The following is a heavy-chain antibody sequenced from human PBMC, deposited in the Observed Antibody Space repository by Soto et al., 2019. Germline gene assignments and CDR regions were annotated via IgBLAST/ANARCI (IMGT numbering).Heavy chain of an antibody. CDR3: AREDYAPHNWFDP. D-gene: IGHD4-17*01. Sequence: QVQLQESGPGLVKPSQTLPLTCTVSGGSISSGGYYWSWIRQHPGKGLEWIGYIYYSGSTYYNPSLNSRVTISLETSKNQFSLKMSSLTAADMAVYYFAREDYAPHNWFDPWGQGTLVTVST. CDR2: IYYSGST. CDR1: GGSISSGGYY. J-gene: IGHJ5*02. V-gene: IGHV4-31*03.